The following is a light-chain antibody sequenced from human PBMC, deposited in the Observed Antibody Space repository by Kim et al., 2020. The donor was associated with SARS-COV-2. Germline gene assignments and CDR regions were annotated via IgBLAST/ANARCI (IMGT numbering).Light chain of an antibody. CDR1: SSDIGVYNY. CDR2: DVS. Sequence: QSALTQPASVSWSPGQSITISCTETSSDIGVYNYVSWYQQHPGKDPKLIIFDVSTRHSGVSNHFSGSKSGNTASLTISALQAEDEADYFCSSFANTTTSCFGTGAKVTIL. V-gene: IGLV2-14*03. J-gene: IGLJ1*01. CDR3: SSFANTTTSC.